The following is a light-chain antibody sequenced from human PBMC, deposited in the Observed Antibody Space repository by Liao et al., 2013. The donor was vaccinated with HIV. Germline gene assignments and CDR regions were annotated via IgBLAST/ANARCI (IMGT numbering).Light chain of an antibody. CDR1: NIGGRN. J-gene: IGLJ1*01. CDR2: LNN. CDR3: QVWDSSSDPVYV. Sequence: SYVLTQPPSVSVAPGKTARITCGGDNIGGRNVHWYQQKPGQAPVLVIYLNNDRPSGIPERFSGSNSGNTATLTISRVEAGDEADYYCQVWDSSSDPVYVFGTGTKVTVL. V-gene: IGLV3-21*04.